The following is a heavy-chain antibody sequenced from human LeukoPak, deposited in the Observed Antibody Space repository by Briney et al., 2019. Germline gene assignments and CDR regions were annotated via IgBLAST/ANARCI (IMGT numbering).Heavy chain of an antibody. CDR2: LTWNSGSV. D-gene: IGHD6-13*01. CDR1: GFTFDDYA. Sequence: GRSLRLSCAASGFTFDDYAMHWVRQAPGKGLEGVSGLTWNSGSVAYADSVKGRFTITRDNAKKSLYMQMNSLRAEDTALYYCAKDIFGFSSSRAIDYWGQGTLVTVSS. J-gene: IGHJ4*02. CDR3: AKDIFGFSSSRAIDY. V-gene: IGHV3-9*01.